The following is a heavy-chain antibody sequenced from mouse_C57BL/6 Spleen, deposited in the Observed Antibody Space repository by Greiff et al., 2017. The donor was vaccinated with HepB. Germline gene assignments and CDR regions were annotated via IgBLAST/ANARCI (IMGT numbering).Heavy chain of an antibody. Sequence: QVQLQQPGAELVMPGASVKLSCKASGYTFTGYWMHWVKQRPGQGLEWIGEIDPSDSYTNYNQKFKGKSTLTVDKSSSTAYMQLSSLTSEDSAVYYCARRDYGSSTRYFDVWGTGTTVTVSS. CDR3: ARRDYGSSTRYFDV. CDR2: IDPSDSYT. CDR1: GYTFTGYW. J-gene: IGHJ1*03. V-gene: IGHV1-69*01. D-gene: IGHD1-1*01.